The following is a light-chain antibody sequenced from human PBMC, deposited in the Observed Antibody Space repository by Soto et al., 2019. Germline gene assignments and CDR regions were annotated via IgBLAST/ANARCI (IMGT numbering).Light chain of an antibody. Sequence: QSALTQPASVSGSPGQSLTISCTGTSSDVGGYKYVSWYQQHPGKAPKLMIYDVSNRPSGVSNRFSGSKSGNTASLTISGLQAEDEADYYCNSYTSRGTMLFGGGTKVTVL. J-gene: IGLJ2*01. CDR1: SSDVGGYKY. CDR3: NSYTSRGTML. V-gene: IGLV2-14*03. CDR2: DVS.